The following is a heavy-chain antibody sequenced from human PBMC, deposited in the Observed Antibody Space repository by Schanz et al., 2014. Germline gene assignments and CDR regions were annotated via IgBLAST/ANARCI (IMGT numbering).Heavy chain of an antibody. J-gene: IGHJ4*02. D-gene: IGHD6-13*01. V-gene: IGHV1-46*03. CDR1: GYTFTSYY. Sequence: QLMQSGSEVRKPGASVKVSCKASGYTFTSYYMHWVRQAPGQGLEWMGIINPSGGSTSYAQKFQGRVTMTRHTSISTAYMELSSLRSEDTAVYYCARDGEAAAGCDYWGQGTLVTVSS. CDR3: ARDGEAAAGCDY. CDR2: INPSGGST.